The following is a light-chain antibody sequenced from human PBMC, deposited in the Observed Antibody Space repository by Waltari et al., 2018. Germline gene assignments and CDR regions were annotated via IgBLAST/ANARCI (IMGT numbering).Light chain of an antibody. CDR1: QSISSNY. J-gene: IGKJ2*01. Sequence: EILLTQSPGTLSLSPGERDTLSCRASQSISSNYLAWYQQKPGQAPRLLISGSSSRATGIPDRFSGSGYDTDFTRTVSRLESEDFGVYYCQQYGSSPLTFGQGTKVEIK. V-gene: IGKV3-20*01. CDR3: QQYGSSPLT. CDR2: GSS.